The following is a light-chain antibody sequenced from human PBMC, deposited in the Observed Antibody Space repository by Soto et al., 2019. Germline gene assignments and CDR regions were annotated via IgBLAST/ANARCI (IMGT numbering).Light chain of an antibody. CDR3: KQYYTSPLT. Sequence: EILLTQSPGTLCLSPGERATLSCRASQSFSSSYLAWYQQKPGQAPQLLIYGASSRATGIPDRFSGSGSGTDFTLTISSLEPEDFAVYYCKQYYTSPLTFGRGTKVEIK. CDR1: QSFSSSY. J-gene: IGKJ4*01. V-gene: IGKV3-20*01. CDR2: GAS.